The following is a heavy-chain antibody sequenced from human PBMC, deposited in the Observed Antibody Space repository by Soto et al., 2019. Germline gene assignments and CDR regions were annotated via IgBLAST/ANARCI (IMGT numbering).Heavy chain of an antibody. CDR2: ISRDGGTK. V-gene: IGHV3-30*03. J-gene: IGHJ4*02. CDR1: GFTVSTYG. CDR3: TGEDEADY. Sequence: QVQLVESGGGVVQPGRSLRLSCAVSGFTVSTYGMHWVRQAPGKGLEWVAVISRDGGTKYNADSVKGRFTIYRDNSRKTLFLERNSMRGDAIAVYYCTGEDEADYWGQVTLVTDS. D-gene: IGHD2-8*02.